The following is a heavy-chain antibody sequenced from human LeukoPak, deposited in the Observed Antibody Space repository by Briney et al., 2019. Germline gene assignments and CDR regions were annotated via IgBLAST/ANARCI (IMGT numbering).Heavy chain of an antibody. V-gene: IGHV3-53*01. CDR3: ASSGDDSSGYYYFQH. CDR2: IYSGGST. J-gene: IGHJ1*01. CDR1: GFTVSSNY. Sequence: GGSLRLSCAASGFTVSSNYMSWVRQAPGKGLEWVSVIYSGGSTYYADSVKGRFTISRDNSKNTLYLQMNSLRAEDTAVYYCASSGDDSSGYYYFQHWGQGTLVTVSS. D-gene: IGHD3-22*01.